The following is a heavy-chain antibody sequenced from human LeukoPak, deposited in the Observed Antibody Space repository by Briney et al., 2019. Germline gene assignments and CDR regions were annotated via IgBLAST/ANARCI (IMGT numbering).Heavy chain of an antibody. CDR2: ISGSGGST. CDR1: GFTFSSYA. V-gene: IGHV3-23*01. Sequence: PGGSLRLSCAASGFTFSSYAMSWVRQAPGKGLEWVSAISGSGGSTYYADSAKGRFTISRDNSKNTLYLQMNSLRAEDTAVYYCANDWGYSYGPPRDFDDWGQGTLVTVSS. D-gene: IGHD5-18*01. J-gene: IGHJ4*02. CDR3: ANDWGYSYGPPRDFDD.